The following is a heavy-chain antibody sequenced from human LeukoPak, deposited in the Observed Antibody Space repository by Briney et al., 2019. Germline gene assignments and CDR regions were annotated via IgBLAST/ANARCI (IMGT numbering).Heavy chain of an antibody. Sequence: SETLSLTCTVSGVSISSYYRCWIRQPPGKRLEWIWYIYYSGSTNYNPSHKSRVTISLDTSSNQFSLKLNSVTAADTAVYYCARDYYDSSGYYYDDAFDIWGQGTMVTVSS. CDR1: GVSISSYY. CDR2: IYYSGST. CDR3: ARDYYDSSGYYYDDAFDI. D-gene: IGHD3-22*01. J-gene: IGHJ3*02. V-gene: IGHV4-59*01.